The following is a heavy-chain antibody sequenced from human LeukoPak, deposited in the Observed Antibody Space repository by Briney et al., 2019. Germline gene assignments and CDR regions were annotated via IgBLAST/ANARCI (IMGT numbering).Heavy chain of an antibody. Sequence: GGSLRLSCAVSGFTATSNYMSWVRQAPGEGLEWVSFIYSGDTTYYADSVKGRFTISRDNSKNTLYLQMNSLRAEDTAVYYCARRGYGDYAPFDYWGQGTLVTVSS. V-gene: IGHV3-66*04. J-gene: IGHJ4*02. CDR2: IYSGDTT. D-gene: IGHD4-17*01. CDR1: GFTATSNY. CDR3: ARRGYGDYAPFDY.